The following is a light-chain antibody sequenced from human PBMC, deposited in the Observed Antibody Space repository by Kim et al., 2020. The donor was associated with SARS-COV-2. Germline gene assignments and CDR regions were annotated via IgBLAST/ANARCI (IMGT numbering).Light chain of an antibody. Sequence: SPGEGATRSCRASQSVNGRFLAWYQQKPGQAPRLLIYGASTRATGIPDRFSGSGSGTDFTLTISRLEPEDFAMYYCQQYDSSVWTFGQGTKVEIK. CDR2: GAS. V-gene: IGKV3-20*01. J-gene: IGKJ1*01. CDR1: QSVNGRF. CDR3: QQYDSSVWT.